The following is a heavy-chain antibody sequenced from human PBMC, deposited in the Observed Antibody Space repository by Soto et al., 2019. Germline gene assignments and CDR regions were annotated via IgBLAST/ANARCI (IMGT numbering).Heavy chain of an antibody. V-gene: IGHV3-23*01. D-gene: IGHD5-18*01. Sequence: GGSLRLSCATSGFTFSDHAMHWVRQATGEGLEWVSGVRGDFVTTPYADSVKGRFTISRDNSKNTLYLQMSSLRAEDTAVYYCAKVMVKNWFDPWGQGTLVTV. CDR1: GFTFSDHA. CDR3: AKVMVKNWFDP. J-gene: IGHJ5*02. CDR2: VRGDFVTT.